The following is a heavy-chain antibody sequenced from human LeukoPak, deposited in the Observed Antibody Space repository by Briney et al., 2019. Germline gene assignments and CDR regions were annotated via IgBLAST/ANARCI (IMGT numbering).Heavy chain of an antibody. J-gene: IGHJ4*02. CDR3: AREGFSSSSSMYFDY. CDR1: GFTFSHYY. V-gene: IGHV3-11*01. D-gene: IGHD6-6*01. CDR2: ISSSGSTI. Sequence: GGSLRLSCAASGFTFSHYYMSWIRQAPGKGLEWVSYISSSGSTIYYADSVKGRFTISRDNAKNSLYLQMNSLRAEDTAVYYCAREGFSSSSSMYFDYWGQGTLVTVSS.